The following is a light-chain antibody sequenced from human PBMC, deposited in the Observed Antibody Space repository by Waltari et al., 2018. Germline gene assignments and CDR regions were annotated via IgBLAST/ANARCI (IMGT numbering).Light chain of an antibody. Sequence: EMVLTQSPGTLSLSPGERATLSCRASQSVTRTLAWYQQKPGQAPRLLIYGASNRATGIPDRFSGSGSGTDFSLTISRLEPEDFAVYYCQHYLRLPATFGQGTKVEIK. J-gene: IGKJ1*01. V-gene: IGKV3-20*01. CDR2: GAS. CDR3: QHYLRLPAT. CDR1: QSVTRT.